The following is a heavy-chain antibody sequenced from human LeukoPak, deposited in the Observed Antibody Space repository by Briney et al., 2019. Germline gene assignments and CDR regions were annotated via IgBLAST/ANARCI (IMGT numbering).Heavy chain of an antibody. D-gene: IGHD6-13*01. Sequence: SETLSLTCTVSGGSSISHYWNWIRQPAGKGLEWIGRVYASGSTTYNPSLKNRVTMSVDTSKNQFSLRLTSVTAADTAVYYCAKDTSSWYSPPGAFDLWGQGTMVTVSS. J-gene: IGHJ3*01. V-gene: IGHV4-4*07. CDR1: GGSSISHY. CDR3: AKDTSSWYSPPGAFDL. CDR2: VYASGST.